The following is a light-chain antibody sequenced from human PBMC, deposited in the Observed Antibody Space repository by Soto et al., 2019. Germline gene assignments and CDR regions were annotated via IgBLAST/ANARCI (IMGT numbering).Light chain of an antibody. V-gene: IGKV3-11*01. CDR1: QSVSNY. J-gene: IGKJ1*01. CDR3: QQRSNWPQWT. Sequence: EIVLTQSPATLSLSPGERATLYCRTSQSVSNYLAWYQQKPGQAPRLLIYDASNRATGIPARFSGSGSGTDFTLTISSLESEDFAVYYCQQRSNWPQWTFGQGTKVDIK. CDR2: DAS.